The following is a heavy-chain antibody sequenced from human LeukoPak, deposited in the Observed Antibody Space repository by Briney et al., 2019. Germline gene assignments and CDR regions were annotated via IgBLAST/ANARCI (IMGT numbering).Heavy chain of an antibody. CDR3: ARADRLDGGPYLIGP. D-gene: IGHD2-21*01. CDR2: INPNSGGT. J-gene: IGHJ5*02. V-gene: IGHV1-2*02. Sequence: ASVKVSCKTSGYSFTDYYMHWVRQAPGQGLEWMGWINPNSGGTSSAQKFLGRVTMTRDTSITTVYMEVSWLTSDDTAIYYCARADRLDGGPYLIGPWGQGTLSPSPQ. CDR1: GYSFTDYY.